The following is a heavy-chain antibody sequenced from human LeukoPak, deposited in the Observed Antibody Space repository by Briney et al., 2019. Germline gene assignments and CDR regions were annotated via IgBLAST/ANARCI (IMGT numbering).Heavy chain of an antibody. CDR3: ARASYSGSYYDKIVEPDY. CDR2: ISSSGSTI. J-gene: IGHJ4*02. Sequence: GGSLRLSCAASGFTFSDYYMSWIRQAPGKGLEWVSYISSSGSTIYYADSVKGRFTISRDNAKNSLYLQMNSLRAEDTAVYYCARASYSGSYYDKIVEPDYWGQGTLVTVSS. CDR1: GFTFSDYY. D-gene: IGHD1-26*01. V-gene: IGHV3-11*01.